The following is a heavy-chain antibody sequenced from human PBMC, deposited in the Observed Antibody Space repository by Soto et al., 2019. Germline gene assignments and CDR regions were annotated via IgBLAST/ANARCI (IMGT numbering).Heavy chain of an antibody. D-gene: IGHD2-2*01. CDR3: ARVGDCSHTSCRSYGY. CDR1: VGSFSGYY. CDR2: FNHSGST. V-gene: IGHV4-34*01. Sequence: QVQLQQWGAGLLKPSETLSLTCAVYVGSFSGYYWTWIRQPPGKGLEWIGEFNHSGSTNYNPSLKSRVSISVDTSKNQFSLELNSVSAADTAVYYCARVGDCSHTSCRSYGYWGQGTLVTVSS. J-gene: IGHJ4*02.